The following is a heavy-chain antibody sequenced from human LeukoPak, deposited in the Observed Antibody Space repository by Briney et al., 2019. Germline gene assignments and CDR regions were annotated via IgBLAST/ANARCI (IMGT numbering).Heavy chain of an antibody. V-gene: IGHV3-7*01. CDR2: IRQDGSEK. D-gene: IGHD3-22*01. J-gene: IGHJ6*03. CDR1: GFTFSSYW. Sequence: GGSLRLSCAASGFTFSSYWMSWVRQAPGKGLEWVANIRQDGSEKYYVDSVKGRFTISRDNAKNSLFLQMNSLRGEDTAVYYCARGVRYYYDSTGYYDYYYMDVWGKGTTVTISS. CDR3: ARGVRYYYDSTGYYDYYYMDV.